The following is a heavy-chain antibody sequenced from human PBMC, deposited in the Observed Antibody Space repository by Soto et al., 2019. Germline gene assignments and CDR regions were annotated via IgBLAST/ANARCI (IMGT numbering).Heavy chain of an antibody. CDR2: INPNSGGT. D-gene: IGHD5-12*01. Sequence: ASVKVSCKASGYTFTGYYMHWVRQAPGQGLEWMGWINPNSGGTNYAQKLQGRVTMTTDTSTSTAYMELRSLRSDDTAVYYCARGPQDIVATIGVPNYYYYYGMDVWGQGTTVTVSS. J-gene: IGHJ6*02. CDR3: ARGPQDIVATIGVPNYYYYYGMDV. V-gene: IGHV1-2*02. CDR1: GYTFTGYY.